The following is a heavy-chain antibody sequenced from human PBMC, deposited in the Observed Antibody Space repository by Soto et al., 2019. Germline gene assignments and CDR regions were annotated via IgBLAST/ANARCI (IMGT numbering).Heavy chain of an antibody. CDR1: GYSFTSYW. CDR2: IYPGDSDT. CDR3: AILPIAAAGPAPYYFDY. D-gene: IGHD6-13*01. V-gene: IGHV5-51*01. Sequence: GESLKISCKGSGYSFTSYWSGWVRQMPGKGLEWMGIIYPGDSDTRYSPSFQGQVTISADKSISTAYLQWSSLKASDTAMYYCAILPIAAAGPAPYYFDYWGQGTLVTVSS. J-gene: IGHJ4*02.